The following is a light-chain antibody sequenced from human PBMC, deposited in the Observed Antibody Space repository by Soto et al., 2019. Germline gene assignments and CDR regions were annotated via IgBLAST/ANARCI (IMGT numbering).Light chain of an antibody. V-gene: IGLV1-40*01. J-gene: IGLJ1*01. Sequence: QSVLTQPPSVSGAPGQRVTISCTGSSSNIGSTYDVQWYQQLPGTAPKLLIHGNTNRPSGVSDRFSGSKSGTSASLAITGLQADDEADYYCQSYDDSLSVHYVFGTGTKVTV. CDR2: GNT. CDR3: QSYDDSLSVHYV. CDR1: SSNIGSTYD.